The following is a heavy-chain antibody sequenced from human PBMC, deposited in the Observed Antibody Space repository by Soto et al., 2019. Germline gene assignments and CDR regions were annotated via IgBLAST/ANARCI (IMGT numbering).Heavy chain of an antibody. CDR2: INHSGST. Sequence: SETLSLTCAVYGGTFSGYYWSWIRQPPGKGLEWIGEINHSGSTNYNPSLKSRVTISVDTSKNQFSLKLSSVTAADTAVYYCARVDDFWSGYAPGNYYYYYGMDVWGQGTTVT. D-gene: IGHD3-3*01. V-gene: IGHV4-34*01. CDR3: ARVDDFWSGYAPGNYYYYYGMDV. J-gene: IGHJ6*02. CDR1: GGTFSGYY.